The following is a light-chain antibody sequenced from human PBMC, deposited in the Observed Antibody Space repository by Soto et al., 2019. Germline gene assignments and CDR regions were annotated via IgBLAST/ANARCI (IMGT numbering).Light chain of an antibody. Sequence: DIQITQSPSTLSGSVGDRVTITCRASQSISDWLAWFQQKPGKAPKVLIYDASSLESGVPSRFSGSGSGTDFTLTISCLQSEDFATYYCQQYYSYPLTFGPGTKVDIK. CDR1: QSISDW. J-gene: IGKJ3*01. V-gene: IGKV1-5*01. CDR2: DAS. CDR3: QQYYSYPLT.